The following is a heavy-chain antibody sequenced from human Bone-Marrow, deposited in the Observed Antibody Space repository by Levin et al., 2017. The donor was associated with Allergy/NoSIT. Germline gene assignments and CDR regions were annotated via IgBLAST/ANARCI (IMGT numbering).Heavy chain of an antibody. CDR2: ISAYNSNK. Sequence: ASVKVSCKASGYRFIDYGISWVRQAPGQGLEWMGWISAYNSNKNYAQDFQGRVTMTVDTSTTTVYMELRSLRSDDTAVYYCARAYCTGGSCFAGSSYFDQWGQGTLVTVSS. D-gene: IGHD2-15*01. CDR1: GYRFIDYG. CDR3: ARAYCTGGSCFAGSSYFDQ. J-gene: IGHJ4*02. V-gene: IGHV1-18*01.